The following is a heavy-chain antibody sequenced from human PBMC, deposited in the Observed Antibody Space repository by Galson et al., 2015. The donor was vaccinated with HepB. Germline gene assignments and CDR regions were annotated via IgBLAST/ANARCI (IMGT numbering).Heavy chain of an antibody. D-gene: IGHD2-15*01. V-gene: IGHV3-21*01. CDR3: ARVVVVAATPWWFDP. CDR2: ISSSSSYI. CDR1: GFTFSSYS. Sequence: SLRLSCAASGFTFSSYSMNWVRQAPGKGLEWVSSISSSSSYIYYADSVKGRFTISRDNAKNSLYLQMNSLRAEDTAVYYCARVVVVAATPWWFDPWGQGTLVTVSS. J-gene: IGHJ5*02.